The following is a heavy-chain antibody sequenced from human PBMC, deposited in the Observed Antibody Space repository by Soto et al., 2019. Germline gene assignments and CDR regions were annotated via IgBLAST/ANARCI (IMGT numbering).Heavy chain of an antibody. J-gene: IGHJ4*02. D-gene: IGHD6-19*01. CDR3: AREVSGWYYFDY. Sequence: RASVKVSCKASGGTFSSYAISWVRQAPGQGLEWMGGIIPIFGTANYAQKFQGRVTITADESTSTAYMELSSLRSEDTAVYYCAREVSGWYYFDYWGQGTLVTVSS. CDR2: IIPIFGTA. CDR1: GGTFSSYA. V-gene: IGHV1-69*13.